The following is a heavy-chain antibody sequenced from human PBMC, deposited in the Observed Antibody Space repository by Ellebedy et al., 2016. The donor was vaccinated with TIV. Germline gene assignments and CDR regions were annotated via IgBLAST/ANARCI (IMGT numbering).Heavy chain of an antibody. CDR1: GGSISSYY. D-gene: IGHD6-19*01. V-gene: IGHV4-59*08. Sequence: MPSETLSLTCTASGGSISSYYWSWIRQPPGKGLEWIGYIYYSGSTNYNPSLKSRVTISVDTSKNQFSLKLSSVTAADTAVYYCARRSAVAGQGNWFDPWGQGTLVTVSS. CDR2: IYYSGST. CDR3: ARRSAVAGQGNWFDP. J-gene: IGHJ5*02.